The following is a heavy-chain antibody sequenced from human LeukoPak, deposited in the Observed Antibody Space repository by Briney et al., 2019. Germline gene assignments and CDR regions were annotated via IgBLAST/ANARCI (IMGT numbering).Heavy chain of an antibody. CDR3: ATSGSYRGGEFDY. CDR2: INEDGGER. J-gene: IGHJ4*02. Sequence: SGGSLRLSCAASGFTLSRYWMSWVRQAPGKGLEWVANINEDGGERHYVDTVKGRFTISRDNAKNSLYLQMNSLRAEDTAVYYCATSGSYRGGEFDYWGQGTLVTLSS. CDR1: GFTLSRYW. V-gene: IGHV3-7*01. D-gene: IGHD1-26*01.